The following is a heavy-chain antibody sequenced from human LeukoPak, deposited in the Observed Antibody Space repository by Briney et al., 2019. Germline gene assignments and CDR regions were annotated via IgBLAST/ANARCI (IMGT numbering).Heavy chain of an antibody. CDR3: ARGRGIAAAGTGYWFDP. CDR2: IYYSGST. J-gene: IGHJ5*02. CDR1: GGSISSYY. D-gene: IGHD6-13*01. Sequence: PSETLSLTCTVSGGSISSYYWSWIRQPPGKGLEWIGYIYYSGSTNYNPSLKSRVTISVDTSKNQLSLKLSSVTAADTAVYYCARGRGIAAAGTGYWFDPWGQGTLVTVSS. V-gene: IGHV4-59*01.